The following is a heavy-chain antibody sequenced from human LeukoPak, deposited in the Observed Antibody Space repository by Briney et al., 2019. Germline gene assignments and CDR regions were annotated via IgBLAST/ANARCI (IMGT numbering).Heavy chain of an antibody. CDR2: ISYDGSNK. V-gene: IGHV3-30*03. D-gene: IGHD3-22*01. CDR1: GFTFSSYG. J-gene: IGHJ4*02. Sequence: GRSLRLSCAASGFTFSSYGMHWVRQAPGKGLEWVAVISYDGSNKYYADSVKGRFTISRDNAKNSLYLQMNSLRAEDTAVYYCARDRRVSSGYFHPFDYWGQGTLVTVSS. CDR3: ARDRRVSSGYFHPFDY.